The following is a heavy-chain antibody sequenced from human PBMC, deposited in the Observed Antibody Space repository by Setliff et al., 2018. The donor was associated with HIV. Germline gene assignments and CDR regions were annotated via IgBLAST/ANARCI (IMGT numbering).Heavy chain of an antibody. CDR2: ISYSGST. CDR3: ARTRGYSYGTLAGFDY. D-gene: IGHD5-18*01. V-gene: IGHV4-59*11. J-gene: IGHJ4*01. Sequence: SETLSLTCTVSGASIRSQYWSWIRKPPGKGLEWIGYISYSGSTNYNPSLESRVAMSVDTSRQQFSLEVSSVTAADTAVYYCARTRGYSYGTLAGFDYWGRGSLVTVSS. CDR1: GASIRSQY.